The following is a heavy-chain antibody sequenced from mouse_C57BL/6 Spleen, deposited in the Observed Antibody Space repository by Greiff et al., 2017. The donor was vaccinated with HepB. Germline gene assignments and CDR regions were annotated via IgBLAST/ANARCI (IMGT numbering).Heavy chain of an antibody. D-gene: IGHD4-1*01. CDR1: GFNIKDDY. J-gene: IGHJ2*01. CDR2: IDPENGDT. Sequence: EVKLVESGAELVRPGASVKLSCTASGFNIKDDYMHWVKQRPEQGLEWIGWIDPENGDTEYASKFQGKATITADTSSNTAYLQLSSLTSEDTAVYYCTIVTGAYFDYWGQGTTLTVSS. V-gene: IGHV14-4*01. CDR3: TIVTGAYFDY.